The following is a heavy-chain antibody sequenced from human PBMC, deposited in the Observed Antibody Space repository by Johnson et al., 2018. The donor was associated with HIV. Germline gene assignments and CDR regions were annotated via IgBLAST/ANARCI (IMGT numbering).Heavy chain of an antibody. J-gene: IGHJ3*02. CDR3: AREGYSYGYDAFDI. D-gene: IGHD5-18*01. CDR2: INSDGSST. V-gene: IGHV3-74*01. Sequence: VQLVESGGGLVQPGGSLRLSCAASGFTFSSYWMHWVRQAPGKGLVWVSRINSDGSSTSYADSVTGRFTISRDNDKTTLYLQMNSLRAEDTAVYYCAREGYSYGYDAFDIWGQGTMVTVSS. CDR1: GFTFSSYW.